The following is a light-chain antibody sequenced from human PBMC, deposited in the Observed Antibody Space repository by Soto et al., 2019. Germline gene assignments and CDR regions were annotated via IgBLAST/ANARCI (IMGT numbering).Light chain of an antibody. CDR1: SSDVGGYNF. V-gene: IGLV2-14*01. J-gene: IGLJ2*01. CDR2: DVS. CDR3: SSYTSSSTVV. Sequence: QSALTQPASVSGSPGQSITISCTGTSSDVGGYNFVSWYQQHPGTAPKLMIYDVSNRPSGVSNRFSGSKSGNTASLTISGLQPEDEADYYCSSYTSSSTVVFGGGTKL.